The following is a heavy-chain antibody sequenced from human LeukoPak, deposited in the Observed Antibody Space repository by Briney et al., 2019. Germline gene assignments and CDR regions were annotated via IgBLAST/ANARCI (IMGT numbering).Heavy chain of an antibody. CDR2: MIPIFGTA. CDR1: GYTFTTYY. Sequence: SVKVSCKASGYTFTTYYIHWVRQAPGQGLEWMGGMIPIFGTANYAQNFQGRVTITADESTSTAYMELSSLRSEDTAVYYCSLYCSGGSCRQRGYYYGMDVWGQGTTVTVSS. D-gene: IGHD2-15*01. CDR3: SLYCSGGSCRQRGYYYGMDV. V-gene: IGHV1-69*13. J-gene: IGHJ6*02.